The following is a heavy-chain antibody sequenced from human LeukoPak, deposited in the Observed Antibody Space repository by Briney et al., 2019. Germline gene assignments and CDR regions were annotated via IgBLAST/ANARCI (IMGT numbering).Heavy chain of an antibody. CDR1: RFTFSDYY. Sequence: GGSLRLSCAASRFTFSDYYMVWIRQAPGKGLEWVSYISNSGSSTKYADSVKGRFTISRDNAKNSLYLQMNSLRAEDTAVYYCARFCLVRCAFDIWGQGTMVTVSS. CDR2: ISNSGSST. J-gene: IGHJ3*02. D-gene: IGHD3-3*01. V-gene: IGHV3-11*06. CDR3: ARFCLVRCAFDI.